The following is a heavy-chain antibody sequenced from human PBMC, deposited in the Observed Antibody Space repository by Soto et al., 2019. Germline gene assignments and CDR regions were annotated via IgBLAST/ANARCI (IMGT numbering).Heavy chain of an antibody. J-gene: IGHJ6*03. CDR2: IYSDGST. Sequence: EVQLVESGGGLVQPGGSLRLSCAASGFTVSSNYMSWVRQAPGKGLEWVSVIYSDGSTYYADSVKGRFTISRQNSKNTLYLQMNSLRTEDTAVYYGARGGGWEYYYMDVWGKGTTVTVSS. V-gene: IGHV3-53*04. D-gene: IGHD2-15*01. CDR1: GFTVSSNY. CDR3: ARGGGWEYYYMDV.